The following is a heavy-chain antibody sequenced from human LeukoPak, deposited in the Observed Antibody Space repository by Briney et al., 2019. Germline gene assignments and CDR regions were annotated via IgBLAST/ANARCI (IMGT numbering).Heavy chain of an antibody. V-gene: IGHV3-23*01. CDR2: ISGSGGRT. Sequence: GGALRLSCAASGFTFSSYAMSWVRQAPGKGLEWVSPISGSGGRTYYADSVKGRFTISRDNSKNTLYLQMKSLRAEDTAVYYCAKGPAAAHDYWGQGTLVTVSS. CDR3: AKGPAAAHDY. CDR1: GFTFSSYA. J-gene: IGHJ4*02. D-gene: IGHD6-13*01.